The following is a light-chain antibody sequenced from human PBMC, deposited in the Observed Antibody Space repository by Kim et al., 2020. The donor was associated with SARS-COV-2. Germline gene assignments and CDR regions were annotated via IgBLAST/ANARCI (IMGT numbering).Light chain of an antibody. V-gene: IGKV4-1*01. CDR1: QTVLYSSNNKNY. Sequence: RASINFQSSQTVLYSSNNKNYLAWYQQKPGQPPKLLIYWASTRESGVPDRFSGSGSGTDFTLTISSLQAEDVAVYYCQQYYSSPVTFGQGTKLEI. CDR2: WAS. J-gene: IGKJ2*01. CDR3: QQYYSSPVT.